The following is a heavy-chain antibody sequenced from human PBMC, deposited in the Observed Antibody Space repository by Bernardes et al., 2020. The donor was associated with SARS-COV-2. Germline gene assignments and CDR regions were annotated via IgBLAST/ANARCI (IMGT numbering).Heavy chain of an antibody. Sequence: GGSLRLSCAASGFTFSSYAMHWVRQAPGKGLEWVAVISYDGSNKYYADSVKGRFTISRDNSKNTLYLQMNSLRAEDTAVYYCAREFSGGIQTKNYYYYMDVWGKGTTVTVSS. CDR1: GFTFSSYA. CDR3: AREFSGGIQTKNYYYYMDV. V-gene: IGHV3-30*01. D-gene: IGHD5-18*01. J-gene: IGHJ6*03. CDR2: ISYDGSNK.